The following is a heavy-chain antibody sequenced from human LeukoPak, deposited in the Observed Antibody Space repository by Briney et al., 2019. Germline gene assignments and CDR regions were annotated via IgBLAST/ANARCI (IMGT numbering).Heavy chain of an antibody. J-gene: IGHJ4*02. V-gene: IGHV1-69*13. CDR3: ARDGGAVAGRFDY. CDR2: IIPIFGTA. CDR1: GGTFSSYA. Sequence: GASVKVSCKASGGTFSSYAISWVRQAPGQRLGWIGGIIPIFGTANYAQKFQGRVTITADESTSTAYMELSSLRSEDTAVYYCARDGGAVAGRFDYWGQGTLVTVSS. D-gene: IGHD6-19*01.